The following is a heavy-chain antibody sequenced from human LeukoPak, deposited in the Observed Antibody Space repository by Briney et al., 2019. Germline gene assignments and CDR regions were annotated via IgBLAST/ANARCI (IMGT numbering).Heavy chain of an antibody. Sequence: PSETLSLTCTVSGGSISSYYWSWIRQPPGKGLEWIGYIYYSGSTNYNPSLKSRVTISVDTSKNQFSLKLSSVTAADTAVYYCARDAPGYSSSWYPSHFDYWGQGTLVTVSS. J-gene: IGHJ4*02. CDR3: ARDAPGYSSSWYPSHFDY. CDR2: IYYSGST. D-gene: IGHD6-13*01. CDR1: GGSISSYY. V-gene: IGHV4-59*01.